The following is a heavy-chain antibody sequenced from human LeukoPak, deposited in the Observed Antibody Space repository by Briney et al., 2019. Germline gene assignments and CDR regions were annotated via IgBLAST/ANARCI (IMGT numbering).Heavy chain of an antibody. Sequence: WVRQAPGKGLEWVSAISGSGGSTYYADSVKGRFTISRDNSKNTLYLQMNSLRAEDTAVYYCAKAPLYDFWSGYYPDYWGQGTLVTVSS. CDR3: AKAPLYDFWSGYYPDY. J-gene: IGHJ4*02. CDR2: ISGSGGST. V-gene: IGHV3-23*01. D-gene: IGHD3-3*01.